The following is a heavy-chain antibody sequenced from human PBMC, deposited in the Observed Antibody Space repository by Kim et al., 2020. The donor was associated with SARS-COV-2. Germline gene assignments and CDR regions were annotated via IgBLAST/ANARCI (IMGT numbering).Heavy chain of an antibody. CDR3: ARHQYSSGWYYDFDY. D-gene: IGHD6-19*01. CDR2: IYRGGST. V-gene: IGHV3-53*01. J-gene: IGHJ4*02. Sequence: GGSLRLSCAAPEFTVSSNYMSWVRQAPGKGLEWVSVIYRGGSTYYADSVKGRFTISRDNSKNTLYLQMNSLRAEDTAVYYCARHQYSSGWYYDFDYWGQGTLVTVSS. CDR1: EFTVSSNY.